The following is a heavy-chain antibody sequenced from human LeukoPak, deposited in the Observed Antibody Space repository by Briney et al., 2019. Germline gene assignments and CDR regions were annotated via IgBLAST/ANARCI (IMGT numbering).Heavy chain of an antibody. D-gene: IGHD4-17*01. CDR1: GFTFSSYA. Sequence: GRSLRLSCAASGFTFSSYAMHWVRQAPGKGLEWVAVISYDGSNKYCADSVKGRFTISRDNSKNTLYLQMNSLRAEDTAAYYCARDYGDYAYFDYWGQGTLVTVSS. CDR2: ISYDGSNK. V-gene: IGHV3-30*04. CDR3: ARDYGDYAYFDY. J-gene: IGHJ4*02.